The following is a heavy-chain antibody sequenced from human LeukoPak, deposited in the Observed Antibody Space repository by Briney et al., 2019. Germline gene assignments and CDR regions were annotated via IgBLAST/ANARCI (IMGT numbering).Heavy chain of an antibody. J-gene: IGHJ3*02. CDR2: IYYSGST. V-gene: IGHV4-39*01. D-gene: IGHD2-8*01. CDR3: ARQDISSFTSGPLAFDI. Sequence: SEILSLTCTVSGGSISSSHYYWGWIRRPPGKGLEWIGSIYYSGSTYYNPSLKSRVTISVDTSKKQFSLKLSSVTAADTAVYYCARQDISSFTSGPLAFDIWGQGTMVTVSS. CDR1: GGSISSSHYY.